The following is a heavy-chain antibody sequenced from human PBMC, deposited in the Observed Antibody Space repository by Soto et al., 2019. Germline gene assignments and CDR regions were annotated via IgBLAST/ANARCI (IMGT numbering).Heavy chain of an antibody. CDR2: INPNSGGT. V-gene: IGHV1-2*02. CDR1: GYTXSDYY. Sequence: SXKISFKVAGYTXSDYYINWVRQAPGQGLEWMGWINPNSGGTKYAPKFQGVVTITRYTSITTAYMELSRLKSGDTAVYYCAREPATAKPEGVDFWGQGTLVTVSS. D-gene: IGHD1-1*01. CDR3: AREPATAKPEGVDF. J-gene: IGHJ4*02.